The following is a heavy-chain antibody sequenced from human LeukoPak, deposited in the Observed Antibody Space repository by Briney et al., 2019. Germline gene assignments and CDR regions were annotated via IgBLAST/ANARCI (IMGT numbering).Heavy chain of an antibody. CDR3: ARRASGSYYPFDY. CDR2: IYYSGNT. V-gene: IGHV4-39*01. CDR1: GGSISSGSYY. J-gene: IGHJ4*02. Sequence: SETLSLTCTVSGGSISSGSYYWGWIRQPPGKGLEWIGTIYYSGNTYYNPSLKSRVTMSVDTSKNRFSLKLSSVTAADTAVYYCARRASGSYYPFDYWGQGTLVTVSS. D-gene: IGHD1-26*01.